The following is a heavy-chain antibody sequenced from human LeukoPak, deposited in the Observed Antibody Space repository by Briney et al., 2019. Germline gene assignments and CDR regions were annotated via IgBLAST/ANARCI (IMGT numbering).Heavy chain of an antibody. Sequence: GGSLRLSCAASGFTFCDSYMSWIRQAPGKGLEWVSYSTSSYTNYAESVKGRFTISRDNAKNSLYLQMNSLRAEDTAVYYCARGIYYFDSWGQGTLVTVSS. CDR1: GFTFCDSY. V-gene: IGHV3-11*03. CDR2: STSSYT. D-gene: IGHD5-12*01. J-gene: IGHJ4*02. CDR3: ARGIYYFDS.